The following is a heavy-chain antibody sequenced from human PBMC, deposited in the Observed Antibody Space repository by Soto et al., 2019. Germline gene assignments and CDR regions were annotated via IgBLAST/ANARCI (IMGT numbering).Heavy chain of an antibody. CDR3: ARDQGGDLDY. D-gene: IGHD2-21*01. CDR2: IHFSGET. V-gene: IGHV4-31*03. J-gene: IGHJ4*02. Sequence: QVQLQESGPGLMKPSQTLSLTCTVSGASIGRGGYYWTWIRQHPGKALEWMGHIHFSGETNYNPSLIGRLTMSIDTSTNQFSLNLAAVTAAGTAMYYCARDQGGDLDYWGQGTLVTVSS. CDR1: GASIGRGGYY.